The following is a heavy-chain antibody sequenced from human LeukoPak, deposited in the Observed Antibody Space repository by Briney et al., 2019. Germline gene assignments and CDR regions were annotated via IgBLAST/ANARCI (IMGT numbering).Heavy chain of an antibody. CDR3: AGDPNSIAARTHYYYYGMGV. Sequence: GRSLRLSCAASGFTFSSYAMHWVRQAPGKGLEWVAVISYDGSNKYYADSVKGRFTISRDNSKNTLYLQMNSLRAEDTAVCYCAGDPNSIAARTHYYYYGMGVWGQGTTVTVSS. V-gene: IGHV3-30-3*01. J-gene: IGHJ6*02. D-gene: IGHD6-6*01. CDR1: GFTFSSYA. CDR2: ISYDGSNK.